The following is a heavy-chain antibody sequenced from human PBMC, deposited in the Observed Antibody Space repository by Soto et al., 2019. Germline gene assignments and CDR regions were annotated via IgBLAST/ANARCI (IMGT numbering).Heavy chain of an antibody. V-gene: IGHV4-34*01. CDR1: GGSFSGYY. D-gene: IGHD5-18*01. J-gene: IGHJ6*02. Sequence: QVQLQQWGAGLLKPSETLSLTCAVYGGSFSGYYWSWIRQPPGKGLEWIGEINHSGSTNYNPSLKSRVTISVDTSKNQFSLKLSSVTAADTAVYYCARVNPGYSYGRGGMDVWGQGTTVTVSS. CDR3: ARVNPGYSYGRGGMDV. CDR2: INHSGST.